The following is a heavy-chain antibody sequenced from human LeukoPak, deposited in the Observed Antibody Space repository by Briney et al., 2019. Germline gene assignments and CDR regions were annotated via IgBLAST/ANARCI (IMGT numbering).Heavy chain of an antibody. D-gene: IGHD1-7*01. CDR1: GFTFSSYA. V-gene: IGHV3-23*01. J-gene: IGHJ4*02. CDR3: AKDLTWNFGYFFDY. CDR2: VSASGGNT. Sequence: GGSLRLSCAASGFTFSSYAMSWVRQAPGKGLEWVSAVSASGGNTYYAGSVKGRFAISRDNSKNTLYLQMNGLRAEDTAVYYCAKDLTWNFGYFFDYWGQGTLSTVSS.